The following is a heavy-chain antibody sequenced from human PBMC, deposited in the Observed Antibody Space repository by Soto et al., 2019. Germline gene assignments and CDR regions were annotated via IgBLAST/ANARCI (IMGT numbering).Heavy chain of an antibody. CDR2: IYYSGST. CDR1: GGSISSGDYY. D-gene: IGHD5-18*01. Sequence: KPSETLSLTCTVSGGSISSGDYYWSWIRQPPGKGLEWIGYIYYSGSTYYNPSLKSRVTISVDTSKNQFSLKLSSVTAADTAVYYCARLYVDTAMRGPGAHFDYWGQGTLVTVSS. V-gene: IGHV4-30-4*01. J-gene: IGHJ4*02. CDR3: ARLYVDTAMRGPGAHFDY.